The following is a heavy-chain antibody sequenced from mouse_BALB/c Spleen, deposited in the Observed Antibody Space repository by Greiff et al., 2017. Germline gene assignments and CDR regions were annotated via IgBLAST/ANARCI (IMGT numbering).Heavy chain of an antibody. CDR2: INPYNDGT. J-gene: IGHJ4*01. V-gene: IGHV1-14*01. CDR1: GYTFTSYV. CDR3: TIDDGYYEGNYAMDY. Sequence: VQLQQSGPELVKPGASVKMSCKASGYTFTSYVMHWVKQKPGQGLEWIGYINPYNDGTKYNEKFKGKATLTSDKSSSTAYMELSSLTSEDSAVYYCTIDDGYYEGNYAMDYWGQGTSVTVSS. D-gene: IGHD2-3*01.